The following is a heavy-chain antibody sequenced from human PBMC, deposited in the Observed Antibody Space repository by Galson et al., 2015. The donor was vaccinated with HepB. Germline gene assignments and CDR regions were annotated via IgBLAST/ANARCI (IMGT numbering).Heavy chain of an antibody. D-gene: IGHD7-27*01. Sequence: SVKVSCKASGDTLTSYSIGWLRQAPGQGLEWMGRIIAVLDLPEYAQKFRGRVTITADRSASTAYMELSSLRYDYTAVYFCARWGMDAFDVWGQGTKVTVSS. CDR2: IIAVLDLP. V-gene: IGHV1-69*02. CDR3: ARWGMDAFDV. J-gene: IGHJ3*01. CDR1: GDTLTSYS.